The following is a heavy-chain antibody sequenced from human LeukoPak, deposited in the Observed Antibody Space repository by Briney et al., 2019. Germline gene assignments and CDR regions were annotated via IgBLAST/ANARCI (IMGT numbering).Heavy chain of an antibody. V-gene: IGHV3-74*01. J-gene: IGHJ4*02. CDR1: GFTFSSYW. D-gene: IGHD4-11*01. CDR2: IKTDGSDT. Sequence: GGSLRLSCAASGFTFSSYWMHWVRQSPGKGLVWVSRIKTDGSDTYYADSVRGRFTISRDNARNTLYLQMDSLRAEDTAVYFCARGDYSSHTLWGQGTLVTVSS. CDR3: ARGDYSSHTL.